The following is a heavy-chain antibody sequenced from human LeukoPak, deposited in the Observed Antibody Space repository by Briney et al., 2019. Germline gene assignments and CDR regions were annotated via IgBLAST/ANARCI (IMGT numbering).Heavy chain of an antibody. Sequence: NAGGSLRLSCAASGSTFSSYSMNWVRQAPGKGLEWVSSISSSSSYIYYADSVKGRFTISRDNAKNSLYLQINSLRAEDTAVYYCARDRPTGTTNFDYWGQGTLVTVSS. D-gene: IGHD1-7*01. CDR1: GSTFSSYS. V-gene: IGHV3-21*01. J-gene: IGHJ4*02. CDR3: ARDRPTGTTNFDY. CDR2: ISSSSSYI.